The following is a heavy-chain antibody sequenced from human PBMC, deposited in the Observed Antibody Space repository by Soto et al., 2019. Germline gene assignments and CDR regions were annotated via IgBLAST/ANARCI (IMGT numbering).Heavy chain of an antibody. D-gene: IGHD3-22*01. CDR2: ISSNGGST. V-gene: IGHV3-64D*06. J-gene: IGHJ3*02. Sequence: GGTLRLSCSASGFTFSRYAKHWDRHAPGKGLEYVSVISSNGGSTYHADSVKGRFTNSRDNSKNTLYLQMSSLRAEDTAVYYCVKGVKGSTLIPYYYDSSGYYYDAFNIWGQGTKVTV. CDR3: VKGVKGSTLIPYYYDSSGYYYDAFNI. CDR1: GFTFSRYA.